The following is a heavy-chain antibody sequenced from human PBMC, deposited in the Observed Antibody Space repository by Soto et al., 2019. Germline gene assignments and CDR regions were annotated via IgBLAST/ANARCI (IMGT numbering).Heavy chain of an antibody. CDR2: ITPILGIP. CDR3: ARGAPVDYGDYKC. V-gene: IGHV1-69*02. J-gene: IGHJ1*01. Sequence: QVQLVQSGAEVRRPGSSVKVSCTTFGAALSNHFISWVRLAPGQGLEWMGRITPILGIPNYSQNFQGRVTNTADRATKRFCMELSSLRSDDKDVYYGARGAPVDYGDYKCWGQGNRVIVTS. D-gene: IGHD4-17*01. CDR1: GAALSNHF.